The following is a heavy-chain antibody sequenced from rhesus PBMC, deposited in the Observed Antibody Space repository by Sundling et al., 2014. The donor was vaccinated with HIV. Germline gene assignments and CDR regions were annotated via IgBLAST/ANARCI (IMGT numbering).Heavy chain of an antibody. CDR3: ARDPDCSGGVCYDYGLDS. CDR1: GFTFSSYG. Sequence: EVHLVESGGGLVQPGGSLRLSCAASGFTFSSYGMHWVRQAPGKGLEWVAIIWYDGSKKSYTDSVKDRFTISRDNSKNMLYLQMNNLKLEDTTVYYCARDPDCSGGVCYDYGLDSWGQGVVVTVSS. CDR2: IWYDGSKK. D-gene: IGHD2-39*02. V-gene: IGHV3-54*02. J-gene: IGHJ6*01.